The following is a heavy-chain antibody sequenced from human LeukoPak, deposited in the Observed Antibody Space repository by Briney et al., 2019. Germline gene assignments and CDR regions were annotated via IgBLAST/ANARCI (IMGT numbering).Heavy chain of an antibody. J-gene: IGHJ5*02. V-gene: IGHV1-69*04. CDR2: IIPILGIA. Sequence: ASVKVSCKASGGTFSSYAISWVRQAPGQGLEWMGRIIPILGIANYAQKFQGRVTITADKSTSTAYMELSSLRSEDTAVYYCARQNQYYYDSSGNWFDPRGQGTLVTVSS. D-gene: IGHD3-22*01. CDR1: GGTFSSYA. CDR3: ARQNQYYYDSSGNWFDP.